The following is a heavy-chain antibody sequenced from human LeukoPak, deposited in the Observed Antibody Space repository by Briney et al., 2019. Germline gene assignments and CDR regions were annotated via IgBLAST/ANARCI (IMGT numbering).Heavy chain of an antibody. CDR1: GFTFSSYG. CDR3: AKAFQSRGYYLWAPFDY. D-gene: IGHD3-22*01. V-gene: IGHV3-30*18. J-gene: IGHJ4*02. Sequence: GGSLTLSCVASGFTFSSYGMHWVRQAPGKGLEWVAVISYDGSNEYYADSVKGRFTISRDNSKNTLYLQMNSLRAEDTAMYYCAKAFQSRGYYLWAPFDYWGQGTLVTVSS. CDR2: ISYDGSNE.